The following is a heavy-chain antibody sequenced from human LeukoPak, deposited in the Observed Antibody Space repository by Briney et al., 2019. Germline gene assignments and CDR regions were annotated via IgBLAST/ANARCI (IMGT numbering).Heavy chain of an antibody. D-gene: IGHD2-21*02. CDR2: IYPGDSAT. CDR1: GYSFTNYW. J-gene: IGHJ5*02. V-gene: IGHV5-51*01. CDR3: ARLPYCGGDCYPNWFDT. Sequence: GESLKISCKGSGYSFTNYWIGWVRQMPGKGLELMGVIYPGDSATRYSPSFQGQVAISVDKSIRTAYLQWSSLKASDIAMYYCARLPYCGGDCYPNWFDTWGLGTLVTVSS.